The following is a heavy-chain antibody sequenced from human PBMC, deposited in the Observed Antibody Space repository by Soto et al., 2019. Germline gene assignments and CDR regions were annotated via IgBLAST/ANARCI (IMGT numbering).Heavy chain of an antibody. CDR2: ISWNSGSI. CDR1: GFTFDDYA. CDR3: AKDRRGYSGYDTTFDY. V-gene: IGHV3-9*01. D-gene: IGHD5-12*01. Sequence: EVQLVESGGGLVQPGRSLRLSCAASGFTFDDYAMHWVRQAPGKGLEWVSGISWNSGSIGYADSVKGRFTISRDNAKNSLYLQMNSLRAEDTALYYCAKDRRGYSGYDTTFDYWGQGPLVTVSS. J-gene: IGHJ4*02.